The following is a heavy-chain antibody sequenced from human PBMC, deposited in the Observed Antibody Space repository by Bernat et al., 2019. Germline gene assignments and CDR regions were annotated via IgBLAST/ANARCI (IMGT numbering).Heavy chain of an antibody. V-gene: IGHV3-9*01. D-gene: IGHD3-10*01. J-gene: IGHJ4*02. CDR2: ISWNSGSI. Sequence: EVQLVESGGGLVQPGRSLRLSCAASGFTFDDYAMHWVRQAPGKGLEWVSGISWNSGSIGYADSVKGRFTISRDNAKNSLYLQMNSLRAEDTALFYCARGSGNYGSYYFDYWGQGSLVTVSS. CDR3: ARGSGNYGSYYFDY. CDR1: GFTFDDYA.